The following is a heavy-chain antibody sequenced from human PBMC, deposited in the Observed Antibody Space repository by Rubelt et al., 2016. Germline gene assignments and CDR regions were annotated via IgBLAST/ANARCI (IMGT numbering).Heavy chain of an antibody. V-gene: IGHV4-59*01. D-gene: IGHD2-15*01. CDR2: IYSSGST. CDR1: GGSISSYY. CDR3: ACRIGYYGVDV. J-gene: IGHJ6*02. Sequence: QVPLQESVPGLVKPSETLSLTCTVYGGSISSYYWSWIRQPPGKGLWWIGYIYSSGSTNYNPSLKSRVNISVDTSKNQLPLKLNSVTDADTAVYYCACRIGYYGVDVWGQGTTVTVS.